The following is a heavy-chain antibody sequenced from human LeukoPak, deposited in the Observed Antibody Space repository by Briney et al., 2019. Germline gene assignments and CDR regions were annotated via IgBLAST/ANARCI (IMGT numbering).Heavy chain of an antibody. J-gene: IGHJ5*02. D-gene: IGHD3-10*01. CDR3: ARHSGSGSLSRPFDP. Sequence: PSETPSLTCTVSGDSVTSGSFYWAWLRQAPGKALEWIATVYYTGSTYYNPSLKSRVTISIDTSKNQFSLKLKSVVAPDTAIYYCARHSGSGSLSRPFDPWGQGSLVTVSS. CDR1: GDSVTSGSFY. V-gene: IGHV4-39*05. CDR2: VYYTGST.